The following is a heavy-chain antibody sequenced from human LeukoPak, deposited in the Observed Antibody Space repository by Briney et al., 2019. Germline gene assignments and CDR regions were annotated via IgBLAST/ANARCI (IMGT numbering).Heavy chain of an antibody. J-gene: IGHJ3*02. D-gene: IGHD3-22*01. Sequence: SETLSLTCTVSGGSISSGSYYWSWIRQPAGKGLEWIGRIYTSGSTNYNPSLKSRVTISVDTSKNQFSLKLSSVTAADTAVYYCARDRGYYDSSVLGGFRAFDIWGQGTMVTVSS. CDR1: GGSISSGSYY. V-gene: IGHV4-61*02. CDR2: IYTSGST. CDR3: ARDRGYYDSSVLGGFRAFDI.